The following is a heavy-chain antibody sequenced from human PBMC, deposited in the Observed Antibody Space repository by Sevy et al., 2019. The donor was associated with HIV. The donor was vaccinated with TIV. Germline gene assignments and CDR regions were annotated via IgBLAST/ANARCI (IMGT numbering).Heavy chain of an antibody. CDR2: IKQDGSEM. Sequence: GGSLRLSCAASGFPFSSHWMTWVRQAPGKGLDWVASIKQDGSEMYYVDSVKGRFTIYRDNAKNSVYLQMNSLRVEDTAMYYCTTGHQELGMRGQGTLVTVSS. D-gene: IGHD6-13*01. CDR3: TTGHQELGM. V-gene: IGHV3-7*01. J-gene: IGHJ4*02. CDR1: GFPFSSHW.